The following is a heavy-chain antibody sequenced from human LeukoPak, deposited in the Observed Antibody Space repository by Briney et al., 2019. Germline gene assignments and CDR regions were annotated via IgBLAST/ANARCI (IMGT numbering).Heavy chain of an antibody. V-gene: IGHV3-66*01. Sequence: PGGSLRLSCAASEFTVSTNYMSWVRQAPGKGLEWVSIIYSTGGKYYTDSVKGRFTISGDNSKHTLYLQMNSLRGEDTAVYYCARGSDGWFAFDYWGQGILVTVSS. CDR2: IYSTGGK. CDR1: EFTVSTNY. CDR3: ARGSDGWFAFDY. D-gene: IGHD6-19*01. J-gene: IGHJ4*02.